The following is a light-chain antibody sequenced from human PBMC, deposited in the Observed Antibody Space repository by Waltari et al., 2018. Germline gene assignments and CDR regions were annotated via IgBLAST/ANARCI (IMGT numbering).Light chain of an antibody. CDR3: CSYAGSAISV. CDR1: IRDIGKYNL. J-gene: IGLJ3*02. V-gene: IGLV2-23*02. Sequence: QPALTQTAAVSGSPGQSITISCSGTIRDIGKYNLVSWYQQHPGKAPTLIIYDVNKRPSGVSNRFSGSKSGNTAFLTISGLQTADEADYYCCSYAGSAISVFGGGTKLTVL. CDR2: DVN.